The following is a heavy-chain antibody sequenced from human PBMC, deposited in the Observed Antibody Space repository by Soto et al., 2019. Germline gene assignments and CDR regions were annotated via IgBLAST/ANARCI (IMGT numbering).Heavy chain of an antibody. CDR2: IYYSGST. CDR3: ARHPGRDYWFDP. CDR1: GGSVSSGSYY. J-gene: IGHJ5*02. Sequence: KTSETLSLTCTVSGGSVSSGSYYWSWIRQPPGKGLEWIGYIYYSGSTYYNPSLKSRVTISVDTSKNQFSLKLSSVTAADTAVYYCARHPGRDYWFDPWGQGTLVTVSS. D-gene: IGHD3-10*01. V-gene: IGHV4-39*01.